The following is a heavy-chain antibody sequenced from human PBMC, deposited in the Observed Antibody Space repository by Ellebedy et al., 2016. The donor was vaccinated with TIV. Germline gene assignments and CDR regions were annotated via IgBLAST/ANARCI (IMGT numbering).Heavy chain of an antibody. CDR3: TRDEGVYVNYRFDY. CDR2: IKQDGSET. J-gene: IGHJ4*02. D-gene: IGHD1-7*01. Sequence: PGGSLRLSCAASGFTFSNYLMSWVCQAPGKGLEWVGNIKQDGSETYYVDSVKGRFTISRDNAKNSVYLQMNSLRVEDTAVYYCTRDEGVYVNYRFDYWGQGTLVTVSS. CDR1: GFTFSNYL. V-gene: IGHV3-7*01.